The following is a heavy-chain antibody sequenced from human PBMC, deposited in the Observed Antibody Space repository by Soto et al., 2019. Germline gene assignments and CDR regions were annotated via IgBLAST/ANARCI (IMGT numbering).Heavy chain of an antibody. Sequence: SVKVSCKASGGTFSSYAISWVRQAPGQGLEWMGGIIPIFGTANYAQKFQGRVTITADESTSTAYMELSSLRSEDTAVYYCARRDSSGYYLDAFDIWGQGTMVTVSS. CDR3: ARRDSSGYYLDAFDI. J-gene: IGHJ3*02. CDR2: IIPIFGTA. CDR1: GGTFSSYA. V-gene: IGHV1-69*13. D-gene: IGHD3-22*01.